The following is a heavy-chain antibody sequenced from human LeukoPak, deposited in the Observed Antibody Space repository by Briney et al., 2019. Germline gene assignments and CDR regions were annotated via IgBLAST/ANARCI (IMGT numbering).Heavy chain of an antibody. Sequence: SETLSLTCTVSGGSISSSYWSWIRQPPGKGLEWIGYIYYSGSTSYNPSLKSRVTISVDTSKNQFSLKLNSVTAADTAVYYCARQGPLTTAVTTRTNPFDYWGQGTVVTVSS. D-gene: IGHD4-11*01. CDR3: ARQGPLTTAVTTRTNPFDY. CDR1: GGSISSSY. CDR2: IYYSGST. J-gene: IGHJ4*02. V-gene: IGHV4-59*08.